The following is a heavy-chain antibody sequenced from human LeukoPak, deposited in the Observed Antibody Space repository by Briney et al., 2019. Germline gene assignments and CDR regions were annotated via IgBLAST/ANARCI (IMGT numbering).Heavy chain of an antibody. Sequence: PGGSLRLSCAASGFTFSTYNITWVRQAPGKGLEWVSYISSSSSTKYYADSVKGRFTISRDNAKNSLYLQMNSLRAEDTAVYYCARALRGYSYGSFDYWGQGTLVTVSS. CDR2: ISSSSSTK. D-gene: IGHD5-18*01. CDR3: ARALRGYSYGSFDY. CDR1: GFTFSTYN. V-gene: IGHV3-48*01. J-gene: IGHJ4*02.